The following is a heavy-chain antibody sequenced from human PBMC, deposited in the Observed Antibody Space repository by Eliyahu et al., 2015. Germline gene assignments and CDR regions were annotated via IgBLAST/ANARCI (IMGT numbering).Heavy chain of an antibody. D-gene: IGHD3-9*01. CDR2: XSAYNGNT. J-gene: IGHJ6*02. CDR1: GYTXTSYG. CDR3: ARDLYDILTGYHGGYYYYGLDV. Sequence: QVQLVQSEGEVKKPGASVKVSCKASGYTXTSYGXXWXRQAPGQGLEWMGWXSAYNGNTKYXQKLQGRATMTTDTSTSTAYMELRSLRSDDTAVYYCARDLYDILTGYHGGYYYYGLDVWGQGTTVTVSS. V-gene: IGHV1-18*01.